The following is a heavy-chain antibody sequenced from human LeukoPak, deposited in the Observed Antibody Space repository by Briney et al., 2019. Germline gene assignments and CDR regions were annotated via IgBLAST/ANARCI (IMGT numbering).Heavy chain of an antibody. V-gene: IGHV3-64*01. D-gene: IGHD1-20*01. CDR3: AITADAFDI. J-gene: IGHJ3*02. CDR2: ISSNWGST. Sequence: GGALRVSRAACGLTFRRYVMHWVRQAPPKGLENVSGISSNWGSTYYGNFAKGRFTIYRHNSQNTLYFQMGSLRAEYMAVYYCAITADAFDIWGQGTMVTVSS. CDR1: GLTFRRYV.